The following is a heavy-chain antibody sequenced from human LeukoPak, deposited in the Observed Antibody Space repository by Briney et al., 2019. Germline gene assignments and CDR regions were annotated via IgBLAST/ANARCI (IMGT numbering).Heavy chain of an antibody. D-gene: IGHD5-18*01. CDR1: GFTFSSYA. CDR3: ATPRYSYGHLNAFDY. Sequence: PGGSLRLSCAASGFTFSSYAMSWVRQAPGKGLEWVSVIYSGGSTYYADSVKGRFTISRDNSKNTLYLQMNSLRAEDTAVYYCATPRYSYGHLNAFDYWGQGTLVTVSS. V-gene: IGHV3-53*01. CDR2: IYSGGST. J-gene: IGHJ4*02.